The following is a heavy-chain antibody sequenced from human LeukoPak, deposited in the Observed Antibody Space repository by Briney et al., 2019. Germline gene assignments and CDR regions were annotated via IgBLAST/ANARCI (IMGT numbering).Heavy chain of an antibody. J-gene: IGHJ3*02. Sequence: GGSLRLSCTASGFTFSTYNMHCVSQPTSKGMEWVSAVGTAGDTYYPGSVKGRFTISRENAKNSLYLQMNSLRVGDTAVYYCARRGDSRGYYDAFDIWGQGTMVSVSS. CDR1: GFTFSTYN. D-gene: IGHD3-22*01. CDR3: ARRGDSRGYYDAFDI. CDR2: VGTAGDT. V-gene: IGHV3-13*01.